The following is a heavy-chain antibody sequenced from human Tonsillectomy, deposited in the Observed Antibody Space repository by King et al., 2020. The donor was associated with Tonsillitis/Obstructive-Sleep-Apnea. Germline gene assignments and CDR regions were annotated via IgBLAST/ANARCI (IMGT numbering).Heavy chain of an antibody. V-gene: IGHV1-69*01. D-gene: IGHD3-3*01. J-gene: IGHJ6*03. CDR3: ARTPVRFVEDTYYYYMDV. CDR1: GGTFSSYA. Sequence: QLVQSGAEVKKPGSSVKVSCKASGGTFSSYAISWVRQAPGQGLEWMGGIIPIFGTANYAQKFQGRVTITADESTSTAYMELSSLRSEDTAVYYCARTPVRFVEDTYYYYMDVWGKGTTVTVSS. CDR2: IIPIFGTA.